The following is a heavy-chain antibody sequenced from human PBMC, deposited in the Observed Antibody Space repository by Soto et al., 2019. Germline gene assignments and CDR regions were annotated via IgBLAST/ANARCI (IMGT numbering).Heavy chain of an antibody. V-gene: IGHV3-48*02. CDR1: GLTFSTYT. J-gene: IGHJ4*02. CDR3: ARGVGTGFNPYFDY. CDR2: ITGSGSPI. D-gene: IGHD2-8*02. Sequence: DVQLVESGGDLVQPGGSLRLSCAVSGLTFSTYTFNWVRQAPGKGLEWIAYITGSGSPIYYADSVKGRFTISRDNARNSLYLQMNNLRDEDTAVYYCARGVGTGFNPYFDYWGQGTLVTVSS.